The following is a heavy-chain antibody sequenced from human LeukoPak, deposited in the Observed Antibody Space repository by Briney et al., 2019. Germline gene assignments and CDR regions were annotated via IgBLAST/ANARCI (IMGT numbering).Heavy chain of an antibody. CDR3: ARQAVAGFDY. V-gene: IGHV4-34*01. J-gene: IGHJ4*02. CDR1: GGSFSGYY. CDR2: ITHSGST. D-gene: IGHD6-19*01. Sequence: SETLSLTCAVYGGSFSGYYWSWIRQPPGKGLEWIGEITHSGSTNYNPSLKSRVTISVDTSKNQFSLKLSSVTAADTAVYYCARQAVAGFDYWGQGTLVTVSS.